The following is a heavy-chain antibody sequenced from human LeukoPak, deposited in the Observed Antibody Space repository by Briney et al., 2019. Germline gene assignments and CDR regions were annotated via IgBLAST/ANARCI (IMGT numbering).Heavy chain of an antibody. D-gene: IGHD3-10*01. V-gene: IGHV4-34*01. CDR3: ARGWSVILWFGESTNFDY. CDR1: GGSFSGYY. CDR2: INHSGST. Sequence: PSETLSLTCAVYGGSFSGYYWSWIRQPPGKGLEWIGEINHSGSTNHNPSLKSRVTISVDTSKNQFSLKPSSVTAADTAVYYCARGWSVILWFGESTNFDYWGQGTLVTVSS. J-gene: IGHJ4*02.